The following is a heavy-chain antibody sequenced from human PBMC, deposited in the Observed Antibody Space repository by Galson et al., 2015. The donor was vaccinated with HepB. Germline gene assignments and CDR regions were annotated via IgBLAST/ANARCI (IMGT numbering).Heavy chain of an antibody. CDR2: ISSGASK. J-gene: IGHJ5*02. D-gene: IGHD3-3*01. Sequence: LRLSCAASGFTFSSYAMNWVRQAPGKGLEWVSGISSGASKYYADSVKGRFTISRDNSKNTLYLQVNSLRVEDTAVYYCAKASIFGDDRRFDPWAWEPWSPSPQ. CDR3: AKASIFGDDRRFDP. CDR1: GFTFSSYA. V-gene: IGHV3-23*01.